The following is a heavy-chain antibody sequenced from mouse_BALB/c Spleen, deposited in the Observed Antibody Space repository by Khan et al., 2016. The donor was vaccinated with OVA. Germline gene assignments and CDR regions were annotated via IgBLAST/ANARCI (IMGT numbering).Heavy chain of an antibody. J-gene: IGHJ3*01. D-gene: IGHD1-3*01. CDR2: ISTYYGDP. CDR3: TRGSGKFRSAY. CDR1: GYTFTDFA. Sequence: VQLQESGAELVRPGVSVKISCKGSGYTFTDFAIHWVKQSHSKSLEWIGVISTYYGDPTYNQKFKDKATMTVDKSSSTAYMELGRLTSEDSAICYCTRGSGKFRSAYWGQGTLVTVSA. V-gene: IGHV1S137*01.